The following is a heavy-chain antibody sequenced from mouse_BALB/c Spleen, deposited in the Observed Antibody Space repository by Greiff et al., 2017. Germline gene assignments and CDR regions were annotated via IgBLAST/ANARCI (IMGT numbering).Heavy chain of an antibody. CDR3: ARGYYGSRAWFAY. CDR2: INPSTGYT. CDR1: GYTFTSYW. Sequence: VQLFESGAELAKPGASVKMSCKASGYTFTSYWMHWVKQRPGQGLEWIGYINPSTGYTEYNQKFKDKATLTADKSSSTAYMQLSSLTSEDSAVYYCARGYYGSRAWFAYWGQGTLVTVSA. V-gene: IGHV1-7*01. D-gene: IGHD1-1*01. J-gene: IGHJ3*01.